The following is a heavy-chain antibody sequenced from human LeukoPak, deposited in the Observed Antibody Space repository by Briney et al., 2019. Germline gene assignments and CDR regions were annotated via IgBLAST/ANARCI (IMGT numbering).Heavy chain of an antibody. CDR3: ARANSIRYYHYYGMDV. D-gene: IGHD4-4*01. Sequence: GGSLRLSCAASGFTFSDYYMSWIRQAPVKGLEWVSYISSSGSTIYYADSVKGRFTISRDNAKNSLYLQVNSLRAEDTAVYYCARANSIRYYHYYGMDVWGQGTTVTVSS. V-gene: IGHV3-11*01. CDR1: GFTFSDYY. J-gene: IGHJ6*02. CDR2: ISSSGSTI.